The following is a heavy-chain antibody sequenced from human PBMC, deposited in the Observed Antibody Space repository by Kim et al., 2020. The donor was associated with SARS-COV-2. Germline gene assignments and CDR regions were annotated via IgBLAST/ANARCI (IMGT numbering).Heavy chain of an antibody. D-gene: IGHD6-19*01. Sequence: ADSVKGRFTISRDNSKNTLYLQMNSLRAEDTAVYYCAKGGPSSSGWYFDYWGQGTLVTVSS. CDR3: AKGGPSSSGWYFDY. J-gene: IGHJ4*02. V-gene: IGHV3-30*02.